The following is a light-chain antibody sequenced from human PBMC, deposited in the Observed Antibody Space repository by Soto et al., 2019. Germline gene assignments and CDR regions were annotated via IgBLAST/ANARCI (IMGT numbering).Light chain of an antibody. V-gene: IGKV3-20*01. CDR2: SAS. J-gene: IGKJ1*01. CDR1: QSVNNY. CDR3: KQYSASPRT. Sequence: EIVLTQSPGTLSVSPGNRATLSCRASQSVNNYLAWYQQTPGQAPRLLIHSASSRATGIPDRFSASGTGTDFTLTISRLEPEHFAVYYCKQYSASPRTFGQGTKVDI.